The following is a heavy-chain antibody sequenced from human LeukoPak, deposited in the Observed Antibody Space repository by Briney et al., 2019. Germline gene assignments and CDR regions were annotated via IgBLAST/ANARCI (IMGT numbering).Heavy chain of an antibody. V-gene: IGHV3-11*06. CDR2: ISSSSSYT. Sequence: GSLRLSCAASGFTFSDYYMSWIRQAPGKGLEWVSCISSSSSYTNYADSVKGRFTISRDNAKNSLYLQMNSLRAEDTAVYYCARALTTLTYEGYWGQGTLVTVSS. CDR3: ARALTTLTYEGY. CDR1: GFTFSDYY. J-gene: IGHJ4*02. D-gene: IGHD1-1*01.